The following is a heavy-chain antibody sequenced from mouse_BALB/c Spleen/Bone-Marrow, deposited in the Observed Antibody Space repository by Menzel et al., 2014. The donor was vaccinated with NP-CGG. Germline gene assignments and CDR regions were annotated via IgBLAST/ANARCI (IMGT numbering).Heavy chain of an antibody. D-gene: IGHD2-3*01. V-gene: IGHV1-7*01. Sequence: QVQLQQSGAELAKPRASVKMSCKASGYTFTNYRMHWVKQRPGQGLEWIGYIDPSTGYTEYNQKFKDKATLTADKSSSTAYMQLSSLTSEDSAVYYCAREGIYDGYSYWGQGTLVTVSS. CDR3: AREGIYDGYSY. CDR1: GYTFTNYR. J-gene: IGHJ3*01. CDR2: IDPSTGYT.